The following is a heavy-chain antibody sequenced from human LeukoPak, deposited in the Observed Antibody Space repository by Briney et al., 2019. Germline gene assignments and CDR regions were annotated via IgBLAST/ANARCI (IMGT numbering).Heavy chain of an antibody. CDR2: IYSGGST. Sequence: GGSLRLSCASSGFTVSSNYMSWVRQAPGKGLEWVSVIYSGGSTYYADSVKGRFTISRDNSKNTVYLQMNSLRAEDTAVYYCARESSGWLQLFDYWGQGTLVTVSS. CDR3: ARESSGWLQLFDY. D-gene: IGHD5-24*01. CDR1: GFTVSSNY. J-gene: IGHJ4*02. V-gene: IGHV3-66*01.